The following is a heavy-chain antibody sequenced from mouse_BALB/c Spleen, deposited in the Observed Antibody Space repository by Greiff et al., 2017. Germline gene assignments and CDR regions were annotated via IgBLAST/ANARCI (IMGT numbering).Heavy chain of an antibody. V-gene: IGHV14-3*02. CDR2: IDPANGNT. J-gene: IGHJ4*01. Sequence: EVQLQQSGAELVKPGASVKLSCTASGFTFTDTYMHWVKQRPEQGLEWIGRIDPANGNTKYDPKFQGKATITADTSSNTAYLQLSSLTSEDTAVYYCARGGYYDYAIDYGGRGTSVTVSS. D-gene: IGHD2-3*01. CDR1: GFTFTDTY. CDR3: ARGGYYDYAIDY.